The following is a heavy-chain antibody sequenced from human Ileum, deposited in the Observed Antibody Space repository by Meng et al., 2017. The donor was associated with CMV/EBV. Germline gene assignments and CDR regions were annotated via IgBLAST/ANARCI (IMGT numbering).Heavy chain of an antibody. D-gene: IGHD3-10*01. CDR2: IYPGDSDT. V-gene: IGHV5-51*01. J-gene: IGHJ4*02. CDR1: RNSFTSYW. CDR3: AGTTAYGFDFDY. Sequence: CKASRNSFTSYWIAWVRQMPGKGLEYMGIIYPGDSDTRYSPSFQGRVTMSADKSISTAYLQWSSLKASDTATYYCAGTTAYGFDFDYWGQGTLVTV.